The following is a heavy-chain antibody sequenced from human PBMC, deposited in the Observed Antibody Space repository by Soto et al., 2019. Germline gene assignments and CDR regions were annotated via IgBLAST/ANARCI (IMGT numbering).Heavy chain of an antibody. Sequence: LETLCLTCTVSGAYISHFYWSWIRQPPGKGLEWIGEISHSGSTNYNPSLKSRVTISIDTSKNQFSLKLSSVTAADTAVYYCARGVILWGRGTLVTVSS. V-gene: IGHV4-34*01. CDR3: ARGVIL. CDR1: GAYISHFY. CDR2: ISHSGST. J-gene: IGHJ4*02.